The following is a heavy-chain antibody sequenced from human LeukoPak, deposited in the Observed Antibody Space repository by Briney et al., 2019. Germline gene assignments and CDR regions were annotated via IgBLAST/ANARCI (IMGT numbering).Heavy chain of an antibody. J-gene: IGHJ3*02. CDR1: GFTVSSYW. Sequence: GRSLRLSCAASGFTVSSYWMSWVRQAPGKGLEWVANIKQDGSEKYYVDSVKGRFANSRDNAKDSLYLQMNSLRAEDTAVYYCAREGLSTVTTYEGAFDIWGQGTMVTVSS. CDR3: AREGLSTVTTYEGAFDI. CDR2: IKQDGSEK. D-gene: IGHD4-17*01. V-gene: IGHV3-7*01.